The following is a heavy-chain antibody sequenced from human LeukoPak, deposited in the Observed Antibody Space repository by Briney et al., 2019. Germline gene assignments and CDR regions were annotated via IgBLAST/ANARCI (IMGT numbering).Heavy chain of an antibody. Sequence: PGGSLRLSCAASGFTLSGYSINWVRQAPGIGLEWVSYIDSTGYTIWYADSVKGRFTISRDNAKNSLYLQMNSLRAEDTAVYYCAREGYSGYDFDYWGQGTLVTVSS. J-gene: IGHJ4*02. D-gene: IGHD5-12*01. CDR2: IDSTGYTI. CDR3: AREGYSGYDFDY. V-gene: IGHV3-48*04. CDR1: GFTLSGYS.